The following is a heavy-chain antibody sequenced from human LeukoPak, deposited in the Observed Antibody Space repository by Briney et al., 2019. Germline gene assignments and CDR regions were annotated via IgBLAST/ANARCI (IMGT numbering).Heavy chain of an antibody. V-gene: IGHV1-18*01. CDR2: ISAYNGNT. J-gene: IGHJ6*03. D-gene: IGHD1-26*01. Sequence: GASVKVSCKASGYTFTSYGISWVRQAPGQGLEWTGWISAYNGNTNYAQKFQGRVTMTEDTSTDTAYMELSSLRSEDTAVYYCATGSGSYLYHYYYMDVWGKGTTVTVSS. CDR3: ATGSGSYLYHYYYMDV. CDR1: GYTFTSYG.